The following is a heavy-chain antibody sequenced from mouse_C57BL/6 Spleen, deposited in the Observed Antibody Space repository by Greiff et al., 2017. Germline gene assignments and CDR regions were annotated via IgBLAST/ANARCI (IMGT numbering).Heavy chain of an antibody. V-gene: IGHV5-6*01. Sequence: DVHLVESGGDLVKPGGSLKLSCAASGFTFSSYGMSWVRQTPDKRLEWVATISSGGSYTYYPDSVKGRFTISRDNAKNTLYLQMSSLKSEDTAMYYCARQETIVIRAMDYWGQGTSVTVSS. CDR1: GFTFSSYG. J-gene: IGHJ4*01. D-gene: IGHD2-5*01. CDR3: ARQETIVIRAMDY. CDR2: ISSGGSYT.